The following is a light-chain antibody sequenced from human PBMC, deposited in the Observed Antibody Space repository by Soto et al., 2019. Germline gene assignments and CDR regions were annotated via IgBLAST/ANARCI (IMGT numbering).Light chain of an antibody. CDR1: QSVSTW. J-gene: IGKJ1*01. CDR2: DAS. CDR3: QEYNSYSGT. Sequence: DIQMTQSPSTLSASVGDRVTITCRASQSVSTWLAWYQQKPGKAPKLLIYDASRLESGVPSRFGGSGSGTEFTLSINSLQPDDFAIYYCQEYNSYSGTFGPGTKVDIK. V-gene: IGKV1-5*01.